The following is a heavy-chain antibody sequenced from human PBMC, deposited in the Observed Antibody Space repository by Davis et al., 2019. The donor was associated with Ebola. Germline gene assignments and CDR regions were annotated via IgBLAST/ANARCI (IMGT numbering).Heavy chain of an antibody. D-gene: IGHD3-10*01. CDR2: ISSSSSYI. Sequence: GESLKISCAASGFTFSSYSMNWVRQAPGKGLEWVSSISSSSSYIYYADSVKGRFTISRDNAKNSLYLQMNSLRAEDTAVYYCARDPDPHSYGSGTNWFDPWGQGTLVTVSS. CDR1: GFTFSSYS. CDR3: ARDPDPHSYGSGTNWFDP. V-gene: IGHV3-21*01. J-gene: IGHJ5*02.